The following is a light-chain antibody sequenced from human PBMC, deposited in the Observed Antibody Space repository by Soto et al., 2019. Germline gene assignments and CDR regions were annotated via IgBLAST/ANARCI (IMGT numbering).Light chain of an antibody. Sequence: QSVLTHPPSVSAAPGQKVTIPCSGSSSNIGGNSVSWFQQLPGTAPTLLIYSNNQRPSGVPDRFSGSKSGTSASLAISGLQSEDEADYYCAAWDDSMNGYVFGTGTKVTV. CDR2: SNN. V-gene: IGLV1-44*01. CDR1: SSNIGGNS. J-gene: IGLJ1*01. CDR3: AAWDDSMNGYV.